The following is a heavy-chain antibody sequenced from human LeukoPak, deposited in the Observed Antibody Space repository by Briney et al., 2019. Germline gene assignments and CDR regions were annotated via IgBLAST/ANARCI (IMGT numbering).Heavy chain of an antibody. D-gene: IGHD3-9*01. V-gene: IGHV3-72*01. CDR1: GFSFSDHY. Sequence: PGGSLRLSCVTSGFSFSDHYMDWVRQAPGKGLEWVGRIRNKANSYTTEYAASVKGRFTVSRDDLKNSLYLQMNSLRAEDTAVYYCARDEPGYFDWLRPGDDAFDIWGQGTMVTVSS. CDR2: IRNKANSYTT. J-gene: IGHJ3*02. CDR3: ARDEPGYFDWLRPGDDAFDI.